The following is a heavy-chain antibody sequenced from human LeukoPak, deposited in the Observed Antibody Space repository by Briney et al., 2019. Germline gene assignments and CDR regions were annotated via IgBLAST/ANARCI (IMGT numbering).Heavy chain of an antibody. CDR3: ARGGITMVRGVIRTEY. CDR2: ISAYNGNT. D-gene: IGHD3-10*01. J-gene: IGHJ4*02. V-gene: IGHV1-18*01. CDR1: GYTFTSYG. Sequence: ASVKVSCKASGYTFTSYGISWVRQAPGQGLEWMEWISAYNGNTNYAQKLQGRVTMTTDTSTSTAYMELRSLRSDDAAVYYCARGGITMVRGVIRTEYWGQGTLVTVSS.